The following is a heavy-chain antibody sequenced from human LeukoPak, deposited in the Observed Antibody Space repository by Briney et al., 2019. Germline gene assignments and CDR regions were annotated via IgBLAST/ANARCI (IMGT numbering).Heavy chain of an antibody. J-gene: IGHJ6*02. V-gene: IGHV1-18*01. D-gene: IGHD3-22*01. CDR3: ARTPGMVVVKTFYCMDV. CDR2: ISAYNGNT. CDR1: GYTFTNYG. Sequence: ASVKVSCKASGYTFTNYGVSWVRLAPGQGLEWLGWISAYNGNTNYPQKFQDRVTMTTDTSTSTAYMELRSLRSDDTAVYYCARTPGMVVVKTFYCMDVWGQGTTVTVSS.